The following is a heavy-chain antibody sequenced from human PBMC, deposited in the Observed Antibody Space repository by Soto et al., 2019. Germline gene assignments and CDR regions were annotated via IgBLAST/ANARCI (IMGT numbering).Heavy chain of an antibody. Sequence: SETLSLTCAVSGGSISSGGYSWSWIRQPPGKGLEWIGYIYHSGSTYYNPSLKSRVTISVDRSKNQFSLKLSSVTAADTAVYYCARTSAVAEFDYWGQGTLVTVSS. CDR2: IYHSGST. V-gene: IGHV4-30-2*01. CDR1: GGSISSGGYS. D-gene: IGHD6-19*01. CDR3: ARTSAVAEFDY. J-gene: IGHJ4*02.